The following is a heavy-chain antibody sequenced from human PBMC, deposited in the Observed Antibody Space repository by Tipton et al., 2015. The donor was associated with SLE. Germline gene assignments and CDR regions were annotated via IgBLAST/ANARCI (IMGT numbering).Heavy chain of an antibody. CDR3: ASLAYCGGDCLSDAFDI. CDR1: GYSISSGYY. CDR2: IYHSGST. J-gene: IGHJ3*02. V-gene: IGHV4-38-2*01. D-gene: IGHD2-21*01. Sequence: LRLSCAVSGYSISSGYYWGWIRQPPGKGLERIGSIYHSGSTYYNPSLKSRVTISVDTSKNQFSLKLSSVTAADTAVYYCASLAYCGGDCLSDAFDIWGQGTMVTVSS.